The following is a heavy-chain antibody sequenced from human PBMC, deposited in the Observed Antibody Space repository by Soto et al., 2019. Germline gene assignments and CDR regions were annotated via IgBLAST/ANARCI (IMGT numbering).Heavy chain of an antibody. Sequence: SETRSLTCAVSGVSISSGNWWTWVRQSPQRGLEYIGEIFHDGTANYYPSFERRVAISVDTSKNQFSLKLTSVTAADTAIYFCARLVYDTRLNYMYFDLWGQGTLVTVSS. D-gene: IGHD3-10*01. CDR2: IFHDGTA. J-gene: IGHJ4*02. CDR1: GVSISSGNW. V-gene: IGHV4-4*02. CDR3: ARLVYDTRLNYMYFDL.